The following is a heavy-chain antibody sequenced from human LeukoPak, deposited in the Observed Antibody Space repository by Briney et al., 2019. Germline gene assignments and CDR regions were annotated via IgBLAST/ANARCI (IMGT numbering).Heavy chain of an antibody. CDR3: ARLLDHDYSDYYFDC. Sequence: ASVKVSCKASGYRFTSYEISWVRQAPGQGLEWMGWISADNGDTNYAQKFQGRVTMTTDTSTSTAYMELRSLRSDDTAVYYCARLLDHDYSDYYFDCWGQGTLVTVAS. J-gene: IGHJ4*02. V-gene: IGHV1-18*01. D-gene: IGHD4-11*01. CDR2: ISADNGDT. CDR1: GYRFTSYE.